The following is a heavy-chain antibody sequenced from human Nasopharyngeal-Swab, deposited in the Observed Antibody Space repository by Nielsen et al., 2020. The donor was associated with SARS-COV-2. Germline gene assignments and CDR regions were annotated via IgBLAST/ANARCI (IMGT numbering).Heavy chain of an antibody. CDR2: IYYSGSS. V-gene: IGHV4-59*01. Sequence: SETLSLTYTVSGGSISSYYWSWIRQPPGKGLEWIGYIYYSGSSSYNPSLKSRVTISVDMSKNQFSLKLTSVTAADTAVYYCARDTVHYGMDVWGQGTTVTVSS. D-gene: IGHD4-11*01. CDR3: ARDTVHYGMDV. CDR1: GGSISSYY. J-gene: IGHJ6*02.